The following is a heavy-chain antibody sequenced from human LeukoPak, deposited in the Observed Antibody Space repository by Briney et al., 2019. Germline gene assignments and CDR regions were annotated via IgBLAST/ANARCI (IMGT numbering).Heavy chain of an antibody. CDR3: AKEGEDGYTSDY. D-gene: IGHD5-24*01. CDR2: ISGSGGST. V-gene: IGHV3-23*01. J-gene: IGHJ4*02. CDR1: GFTFSSYG. Sequence: GGSLRPSCAASGFTFSSYGMSWVRQAPGKGLEWVSAISGSGGSTYYADFVKGRFTISRDNSKNTLYLQMNSLRAEDTAVYYCAKEGEDGYTSDYWGQGTLVTVSS.